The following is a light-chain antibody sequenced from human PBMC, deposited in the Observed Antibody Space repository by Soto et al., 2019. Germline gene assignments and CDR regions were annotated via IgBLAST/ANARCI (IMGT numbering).Light chain of an antibody. Sequence: EIVLTQSPDTLSLSPGERVTLSCRANQSVTNSYLAWYQQKFGQTPTLLIYGASTRATGIPDRFSGSGSGTDFTLTVTRLEPEDLAVYYCQQYGSSPATFGQGTRLEIK. V-gene: IGKV3-20*01. CDR3: QQYGSSPAT. CDR1: QSVTNSY. J-gene: IGKJ5*01. CDR2: GAS.